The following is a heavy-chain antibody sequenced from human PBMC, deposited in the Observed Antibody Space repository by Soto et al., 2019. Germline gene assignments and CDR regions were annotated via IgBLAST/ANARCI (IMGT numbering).Heavy chain of an antibody. J-gene: IGHJ4*02. CDR3: ARDEDYGSGNPPPGTTFDY. CDR1: GYTFTSYG. V-gene: IGHV1-18*01. CDR2: ISAYNGNT. Sequence: ASVKVSCKASGYTFTSYGISWVRQAPGQGLEWMGWISAYNGNTNYAQKLQGRVTMTTDTSTSTAYMELRSLRSDDTAVYYCARDEDYGSGNPPPGTTFDYWGQGTLVTVSS. D-gene: IGHD3-10*01.